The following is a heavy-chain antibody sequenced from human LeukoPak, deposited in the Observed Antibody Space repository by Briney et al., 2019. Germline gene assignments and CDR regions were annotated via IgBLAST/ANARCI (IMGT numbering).Heavy chain of an antibody. CDR3: ARQPDNLPGWSHDY. CDR1: GGSIRRSTYY. CDR2: IHYSGST. Sequence: SETLSLTCTVSGGSIRRSTYYWGWIRQPPGKGLEWVGSIHYSGSTYYNPSLKSRLTISVDTSKNQFSLKLSSVTAADTAVYCCARQPDNLPGWSHDYWGQGTLVTVSS. J-gene: IGHJ4*02. V-gene: IGHV4-39*01. D-gene: IGHD6-19*01.